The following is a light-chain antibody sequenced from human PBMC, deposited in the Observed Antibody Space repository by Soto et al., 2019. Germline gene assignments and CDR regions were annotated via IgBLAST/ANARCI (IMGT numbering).Light chain of an antibody. CDR1: QRISIN. Sequence: EIELTQSPAALSVSPGERATLSCRASQRISINLAWYQQRPGQSPRLLIYDASTRATGIPAGFSGSGSETEFTLTISGVQSEDFAVYYCQQYDKWPITFGPGTKVDIK. CDR3: QQYDKWPIT. CDR2: DAS. V-gene: IGKV3-15*01. J-gene: IGKJ3*01.